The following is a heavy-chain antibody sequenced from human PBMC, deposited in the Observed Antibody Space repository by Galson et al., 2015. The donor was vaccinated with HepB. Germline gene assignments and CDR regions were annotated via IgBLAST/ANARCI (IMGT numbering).Heavy chain of an antibody. Sequence: YYWSWIRQPPGKGLEWIGEINHSGSTNYNPSLKSRVTISADTSKNQFSLRLSSVTAADTAVYFCARSLSDYDPSMDVWGKGTTVTVSS. D-gene: IGHD5-12*01. CDR2: INHSGST. V-gene: IGHV4-34*01. CDR1: YY. J-gene: IGHJ6*03. CDR3: ARSLSDYDPSMDV.